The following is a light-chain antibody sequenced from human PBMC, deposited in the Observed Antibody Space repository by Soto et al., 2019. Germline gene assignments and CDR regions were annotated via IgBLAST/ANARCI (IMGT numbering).Light chain of an antibody. CDR3: HQRRTWPFT. V-gene: IGKV3-11*01. J-gene: IGKJ3*01. CDR1: QSISSY. CDR2: DAS. Sequence: EIVLTQSPATLSLSPGERATLSCRASQSISSYLAWYQQKPDQAPRLLIYDASNRATGIPARFSGSGSGTDFTLTISSLEPEDFAVYYCHQRRTWPFTVGPGTKVDIK.